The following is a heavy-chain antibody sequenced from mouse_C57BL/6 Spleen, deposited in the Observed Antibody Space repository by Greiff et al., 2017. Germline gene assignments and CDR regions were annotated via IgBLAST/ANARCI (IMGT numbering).Heavy chain of an antibody. J-gene: IGHJ3*01. D-gene: IGHD2-1*01. V-gene: IGHV1-52*01. CDR2: IDPSDSEP. CDR1: GSTFPSYW. CDR3: ARDYGNSFAY. Sequence: VQLQQSGAELVRPGSSVTLSCKASGSTFPSYWLHWVKQRPIQGLEWIGNIDPSDSEPHYNQKFKDKATLPVDKSSSTAYMQLSSLTSEDSAVYYCARDYGNSFAYWGQGTLVTVSA.